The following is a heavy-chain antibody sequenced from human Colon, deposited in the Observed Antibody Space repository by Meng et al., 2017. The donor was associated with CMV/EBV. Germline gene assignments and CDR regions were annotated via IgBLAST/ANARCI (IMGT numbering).Heavy chain of an antibody. D-gene: IGHD3-10*01. J-gene: IGHJ4*02. CDR2: VITGFCTA. Sequence: QVALCQSGSEAKRPVLERTVSCKASEYTFNNYAFTWVRQPPGKGLEWMGVVITGFCTAKFPQKFQGRVTISADASTSTLYMELRSLRSDDTAIYYCARTHGSGNYLYAGDFWGQGTLVTASS. CDR3: ARTHGSGNYLYAGDF. CDR1: EYTFNNYA. V-gene: IGHV1-69*12.